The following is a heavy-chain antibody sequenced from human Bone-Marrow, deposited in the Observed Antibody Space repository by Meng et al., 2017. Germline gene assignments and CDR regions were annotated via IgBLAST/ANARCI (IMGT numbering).Heavy chain of an antibody. CDR2: INPKSGGT. CDR3: ARATYDLLTGYSRLFDY. V-gene: IGHV1-2*06. D-gene: IGHD3-9*01. CDR1: GYTFSTYY. J-gene: IGHJ4*02. Sequence: QVQLGQSGVDVKKPGASVKVSCKASGYTFSTYYVHWVRQAPGQGLEWMGRINPKSGGTNYAQKFQGRVTMTSDTSISTAYMEMSRLRSDDTAVYYCARATYDLLTGYSRLFDYWGQGTLVTVSS.